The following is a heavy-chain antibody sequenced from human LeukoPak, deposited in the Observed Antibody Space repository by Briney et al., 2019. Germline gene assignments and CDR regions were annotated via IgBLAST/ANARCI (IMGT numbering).Heavy chain of an antibody. CDR1: GGTFSRYA. D-gene: IGHD3-10*01. J-gene: IGHJ5*02. CDR2: ISAYNGNT. Sequence: ASVKVSCKASGGTFSRYAISWVRQAPGQGLEWMGWISAYNGNTNYAQKLQGRVTMTTDTSTSTAYMELRSLRSDDTAVYYCARDHSVVRDRDTTQFDPWGQGTLVTVSS. CDR3: ARDHSVVRDRDTTQFDP. V-gene: IGHV1-18*01.